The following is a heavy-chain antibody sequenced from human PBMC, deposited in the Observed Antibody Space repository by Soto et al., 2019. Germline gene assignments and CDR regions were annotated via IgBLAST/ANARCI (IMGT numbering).Heavy chain of an antibody. D-gene: IGHD3-10*01. CDR2: IGSNGGST. CDR3: ARQGRAVSSYYFDY. CDR1: GFPLVRFA. J-gene: IGHJ4*02. Sequence: PGGSLNPSFPPLGFPLVRFAMHWVAKAPGKVLEYVSAIGSNGGSTYYANSVKGRFTISRDNSKNTLYLQMGSLRAEDMAVYYCARQGRAVSSYYFDYWGQGTLVTVSS. V-gene: IGHV3-64*01.